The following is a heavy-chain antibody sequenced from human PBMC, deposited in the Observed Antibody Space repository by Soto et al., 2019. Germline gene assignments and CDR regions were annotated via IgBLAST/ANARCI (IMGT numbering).Heavy chain of an antibody. Sequence: QVQLVESGGGVAQPGRSLRLSCAASGFTFSTYGMHWVRQAPGKGLEWVAVISPDGSNTHYADSVKGRFTISRDNSKNTLYLQMSSLSSEDTAVYYCAKVDDLWSGSYYYGMDVWGQGTTVTVSS. CDR3: AKVDDLWSGSYYYGMDV. D-gene: IGHD3-3*01. CDR2: ISPDGSNT. V-gene: IGHV3-30*18. CDR1: GFTFSTYG. J-gene: IGHJ6*02.